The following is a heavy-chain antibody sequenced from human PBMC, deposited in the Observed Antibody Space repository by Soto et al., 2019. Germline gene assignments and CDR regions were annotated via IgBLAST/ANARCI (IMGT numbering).Heavy chain of an antibody. D-gene: IGHD2-21*02. V-gene: IGHV4-34*01. CDR2: INHSGST. CDR3: ARVRGDWDPIKVHDY. Sequence: NPSETLSLTCAVYGGSFSGYYWSWIRQPPGKGLEWIGEINHSGSTNYNPSLKSRVTISVDTSKNQFSLKLSSVTAADTAVYYCARVRGDWDPIKVHDYWGQGTLVTVSS. CDR1: GGSFSGYY. J-gene: IGHJ4*02.